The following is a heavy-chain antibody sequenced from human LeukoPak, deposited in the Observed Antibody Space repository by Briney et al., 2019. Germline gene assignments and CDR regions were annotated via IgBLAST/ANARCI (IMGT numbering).Heavy chain of an antibody. CDR3: ARDLGDGGSCCLWYYGMDV. Sequence: SVKVSCMASGGTFSSYAISWVRQVPGQGLEWMGRIIPIFGIANYAQKFQGRVTITADKSTSTAYMELSSLRSEDTAVYYCARDLGDGGSCCLWYYGMDVWGQGTTVTVSS. CDR2: IIPIFGIA. D-gene: IGHD2-15*01. CDR1: GGTFSSYA. J-gene: IGHJ6*02. V-gene: IGHV1-69*04.